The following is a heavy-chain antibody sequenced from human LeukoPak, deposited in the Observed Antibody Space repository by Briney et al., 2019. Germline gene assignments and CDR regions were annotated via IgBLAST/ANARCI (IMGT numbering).Heavy chain of an antibody. CDR1: GFTFSSYE. Sequence: GGSLRLSCAASGFTFSSYEMNWVRQAPGKGLEWVSYISSSGSTIYYADSVKGRFTISRDNAKNSLYLQIYSLRAEDTAVYYCAGYYGSGSYYSPVYWGQGTLVTVSS. CDR3: AGYYGSGSYYSPVY. CDR2: ISSSGSTI. J-gene: IGHJ4*02. D-gene: IGHD3-10*01. V-gene: IGHV3-48*03.